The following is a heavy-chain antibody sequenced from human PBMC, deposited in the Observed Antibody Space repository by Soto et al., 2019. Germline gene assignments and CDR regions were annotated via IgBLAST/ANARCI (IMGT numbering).Heavy chain of an antibody. CDR1: GFTFSSYA. J-gene: IGHJ4*02. D-gene: IGHD1-20*01. CDR2: ISYDGSNK. CDR3: AKEFHSWNYFDY. Sequence: GGSLRLSCAASGFTFSSYAMSWVRQAPGKGLEWVAVISYDGSNKFYADSVKGRFTISRDNFRNTLYLQMNSLRAEDTAVYYCAKEFHSWNYFDYWGQGTLVTVSS. V-gene: IGHV3-30*18.